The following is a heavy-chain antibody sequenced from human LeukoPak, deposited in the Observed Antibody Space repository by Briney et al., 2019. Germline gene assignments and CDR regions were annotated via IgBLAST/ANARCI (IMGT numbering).Heavy chain of an antibody. CDR2: IRYDGSNK. Sequence: GGSLRLSCAASGFTFSDYGMHWVRQAPGKGLEWVAFIRYDGSNKYYADSVKGRFTISRDNSKNTLFLQMNSLRAEDTAVYYCAKDSLTSVLWTLDYWGQGTLVTVSS. D-gene: IGHD4/OR15-4a*01. J-gene: IGHJ4*02. CDR3: AKDSLTSVLWTLDY. CDR1: GFTFSDYG. V-gene: IGHV3-30*02.